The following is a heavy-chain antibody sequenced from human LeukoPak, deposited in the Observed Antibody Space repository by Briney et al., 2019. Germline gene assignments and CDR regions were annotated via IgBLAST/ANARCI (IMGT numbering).Heavy chain of an antibody. D-gene: IGHD3-22*01. CDR2: ISGSGGST. J-gene: IGHJ3*02. Sequence: GRSLRLSCAASGFTFSSYAMSWVRQAPGKGLEWVSAISGSGGSTYYADSVKGRFTISRDNSKNTLYLQMNSLRAEDTAVYYCAKDRVGYYYDSSGYPDAFDIWGQGTMVTVSS. CDR1: GFTFSSYA. CDR3: AKDRVGYYYDSSGYPDAFDI. V-gene: IGHV3-23*01.